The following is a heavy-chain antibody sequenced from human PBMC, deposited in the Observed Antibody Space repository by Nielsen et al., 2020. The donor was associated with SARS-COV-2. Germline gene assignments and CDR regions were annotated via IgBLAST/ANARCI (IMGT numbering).Heavy chain of an antibody. Sequence: GGSLRLSCVASGFTFRNAWMTWVRQAPGKGLAWFGLIKAKTDGETTVYAAPVQGRFTISRDDSEMTLYLQMDSLEIEDTGVYYCSTGGVAAVGTYYYYYGMDVWGQGTTVTVSS. CDR2: IKAKTDGETT. D-gene: IGHD6-13*01. CDR1: GFTFRNAW. J-gene: IGHJ6*02. V-gene: IGHV3-15*01. CDR3: STGGVAAVGTYYYYYGMDV.